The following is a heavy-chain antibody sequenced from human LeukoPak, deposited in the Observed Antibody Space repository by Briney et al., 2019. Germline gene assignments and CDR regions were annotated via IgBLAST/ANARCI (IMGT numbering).Heavy chain of an antibody. V-gene: IGHV3-53*01. Sequence: GGSLRLSCAASGFTVSSNYMSWVRQAPGKGLEWVSVIYSGGNTYYADSVRGRFTISRDNSKNTLYLQMNSLRAEDTAVYYCARGDSSGYYYFDYWGQGTLVTVSS. D-gene: IGHD6-19*01. CDR2: IYSGGNT. CDR1: GFTVSSNY. J-gene: IGHJ4*02. CDR3: ARGDSSGYYYFDY.